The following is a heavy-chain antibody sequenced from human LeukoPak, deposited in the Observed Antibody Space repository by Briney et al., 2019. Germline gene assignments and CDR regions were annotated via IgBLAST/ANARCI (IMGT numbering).Heavy chain of an antibody. CDR3: ARDQVYAGLVITPHDY. V-gene: IGHV3-21*01. Sequence: GGSLRLSCAASGFTFSSYSMNWVRQAPGKGLEWVSSISSSSSYIYYADSVKGRFTISRDNAKNSLYLQMNSLRAEDTAVYYCARDQVYAGLVITPHDYWGQGALVTVSS. CDR2: ISSSSSYI. J-gene: IGHJ4*02. D-gene: IGHD3/OR15-3a*01. CDR1: GFTFSSYS.